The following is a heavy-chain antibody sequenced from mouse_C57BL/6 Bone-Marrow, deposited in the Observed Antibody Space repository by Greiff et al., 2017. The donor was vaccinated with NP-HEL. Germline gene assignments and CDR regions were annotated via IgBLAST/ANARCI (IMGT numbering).Heavy chain of an antibody. CDR3: LYYGSSYKYFDV. V-gene: IGHV1-64*01. CDR2: IYPNSGST. Sequence: QVQLQQSGAELVKPGASVKLSCKASGYTFTSYWMHWVKQRPGQGLEWIGMIYPNSGSTNYNEKFKSKATLTVDKSSSTAYMQLSSLTSEDSAVYYCLYYGSSYKYFDVWGTGTTVTVSS. D-gene: IGHD1-1*01. CDR1: GYTFTSYW. J-gene: IGHJ1*03.